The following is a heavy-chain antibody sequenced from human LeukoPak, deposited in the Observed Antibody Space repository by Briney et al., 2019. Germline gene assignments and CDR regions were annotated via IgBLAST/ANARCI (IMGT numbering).Heavy chain of an antibody. CDR3: AKDSYSSSWYGLFDY. CDR2: ISGSGGST. Sequence: PGGPLRLSCAASGFTFSSYAMSWVRQAPGKGLEWVSAISGSGGSTYYADSVKGRFTISRDNSKNTLYLQMNSLRAEDTAVYYCAKDSYSSSWYGLFDYWGQGTLVTVSS. CDR1: GFTFSSYA. D-gene: IGHD6-13*01. V-gene: IGHV3-23*01. J-gene: IGHJ4*02.